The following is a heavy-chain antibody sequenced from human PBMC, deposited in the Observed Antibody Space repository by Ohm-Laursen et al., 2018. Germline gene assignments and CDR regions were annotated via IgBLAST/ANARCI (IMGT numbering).Heavy chain of an antibody. J-gene: IGHJ4*02. CDR1: GGSVNRGTYY. CDR2: ISHRGDS. CDR3: AKVVASTSIDF. Sequence: TLSLTCSVSGGSVNRGTYYWSWIRQPPGEGLEWIGSISHRGDSYYNPSLRSRVTMSVDTSKNQFSLKLNSLIAADTAVYYCAKVVASTSIDFWGQGILVTVSS. D-gene: IGHD1-26*01. V-gene: IGHV4-39*07.